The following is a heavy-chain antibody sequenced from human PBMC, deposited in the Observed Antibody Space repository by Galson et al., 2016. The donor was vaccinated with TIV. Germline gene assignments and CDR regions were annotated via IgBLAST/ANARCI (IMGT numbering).Heavy chain of an antibody. CDR2: IDWDDDK. V-gene: IGHV2-70*17. D-gene: IGHD3-10*01. Sequence: PALVKPTQTLILTCTFSGFSLTTSGTCVSWIRQPPGKALEWLARIDWDDDKFYSIFLKTRLTISKDTSNNQVVLTLTDMDPVDTATYYCARTYYGDTTYFDYWGQGVLVTVSS. CDR1: GFSLTTSGTC. CDR3: ARTYYGDTTYFDY. J-gene: IGHJ4*02.